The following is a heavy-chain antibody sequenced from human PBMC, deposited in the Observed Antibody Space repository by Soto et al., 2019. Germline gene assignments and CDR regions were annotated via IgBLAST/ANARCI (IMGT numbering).Heavy chain of an antibody. CDR2: IYYSGST. D-gene: IGHD4-17*01. J-gene: IGHJ4*02. CDR1: GGSISSSSYY. V-gene: IGHV4-39*01. Sequence: QLQLQESGPGLVKPSETLSLTCTVSGGSISSSSYYWGWIRQPPGKGLEWIGSIYYSGSTYYNPSLKSRVTIYVATSKKQFSLKLSSVTAADTGVYYCARQDYGDSSIDYWGQGTLVTVSS. CDR3: ARQDYGDSSIDY.